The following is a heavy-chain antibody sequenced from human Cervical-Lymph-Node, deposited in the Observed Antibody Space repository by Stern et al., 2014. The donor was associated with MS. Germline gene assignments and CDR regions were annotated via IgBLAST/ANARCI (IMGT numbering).Heavy chain of an antibody. CDR2: ISPRGSDT. D-gene: IGHD1-26*01. V-gene: IGHV5-51*01. J-gene: IGHJ4*02. Sequence: EEQLVESGAEVKKPGESLKISCKASGYSFTSYWIGWVRQMPGKGLEWMGLISPRGSDTRDNPSCQGQVTISVDKSINTAYLQWSSLKASDTAMYYCARMGEYFDTWGQGTLVTVSS. CDR3: ARMGEYFDT. CDR1: GYSFTSYW.